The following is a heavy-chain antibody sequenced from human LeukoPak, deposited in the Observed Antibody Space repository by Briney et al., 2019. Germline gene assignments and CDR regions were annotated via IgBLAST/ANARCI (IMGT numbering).Heavy chain of an antibody. CDR1: GGSISSGSYY. CDR3: ARAPIAGSGAFDI. J-gene: IGHJ3*02. CDR2: IYTSGST. Sequence: PSQTLSLTCTVSGGSISSGSYYWSWIRQPAGKGLEWIGRIYTSGSTNYNPSLKSRVTISVDTSKNQFSLKPSSVTAADTAVYYCARAPIAGSGAFDIWGQGTMVTVSS. V-gene: IGHV4-61*02. D-gene: IGHD6-13*01.